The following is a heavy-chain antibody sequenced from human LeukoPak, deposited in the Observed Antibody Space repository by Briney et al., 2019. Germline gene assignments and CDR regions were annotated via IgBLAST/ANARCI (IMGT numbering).Heavy chain of an antibody. Sequence: GGSLRLSCAASGFTFSSYSTNWVRQAPGKGLEWVSSISSSSSSIYYADLVKGRFTISRDNAKNSLYLQMNSLRAEGTAVYYCARMGYYDFWSGYYGGGDYWGQGTLVTVSS. CDR2: ISSSSSSI. CDR3: ARMGYYDFWSGYYGGGDY. J-gene: IGHJ4*02. V-gene: IGHV3-21*01. CDR1: GFTFSSYS. D-gene: IGHD3-3*01.